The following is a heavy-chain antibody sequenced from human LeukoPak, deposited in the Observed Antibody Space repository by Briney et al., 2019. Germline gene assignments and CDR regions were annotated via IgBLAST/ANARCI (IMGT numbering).Heavy chain of an antibody. J-gene: IGHJ5*02. Sequence: PGGSLRLSCAASGFTFSSFGIHWVRQAPGKGLEWVAVIWSDGIKTYYGDSVKGRFTISRDTSRGTVYLQMNSLRAEDTAVYYCARDCDTNSRYSWFDPWGQGTLVTVSS. CDR1: GFTFSSFG. CDR2: IWSDGIKT. D-gene: IGHD6-13*01. CDR3: ARDCDTNSRYSWFDP. V-gene: IGHV3-33*01.